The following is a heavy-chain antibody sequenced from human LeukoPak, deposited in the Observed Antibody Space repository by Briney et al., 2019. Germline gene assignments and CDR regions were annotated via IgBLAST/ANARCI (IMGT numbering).Heavy chain of an antibody. CDR3: ATYTHWVAGDV. Sequence: GGSLRLSCAASGFTFRDSWMSWVRQAPGKGREWVANMNQDGSEKDYVDSVKGRFTISRDNARKSLYLQMGSLRAEDTAVYYCATYTHWVAGDVWGQGTTVTVSS. J-gene: IGHJ6*02. CDR2: MNQDGSEK. D-gene: IGHD3-16*01. CDR1: GFTFRDSW. V-gene: IGHV3-7*01.